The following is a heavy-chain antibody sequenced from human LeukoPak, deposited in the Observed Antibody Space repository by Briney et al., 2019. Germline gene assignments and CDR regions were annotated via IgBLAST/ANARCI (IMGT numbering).Heavy chain of an antibody. CDR2: IYYSGST. CDR1: GGSISSYY. V-gene: IGHV4-59*08. Sequence: PSETLSLTCTVSGGSISSYYWSWIRQPPGKGLEWIGYIYYSGSTNYNPSLKSRVTISVDTSKNQFSLKLSSVTAADTAVYYCARQYETELVASENAFDIWGQGTMVTVSS. J-gene: IGHJ3*02. D-gene: IGHD5-12*01. CDR3: ARQYETELVASENAFDI.